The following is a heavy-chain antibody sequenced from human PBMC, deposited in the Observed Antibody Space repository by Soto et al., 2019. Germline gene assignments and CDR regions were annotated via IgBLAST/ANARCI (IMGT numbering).Heavy chain of an antibody. J-gene: IGHJ1*01. Sequence: GGSLRLSCAASGFTFSSYGMHWVRQAPGKGLEWVAVISYDGSNKYYADSVKGRFTISRDNSKNTLYLQMNSLRAEDTAAYYCAKGQVPYYYDSSGYYYGEYFQHWGQGTLVTVSS. D-gene: IGHD3-22*01. V-gene: IGHV3-30*18. CDR1: GFTFSSYG. CDR3: AKGQVPYYYDSSGYYYGEYFQH. CDR2: ISYDGSNK.